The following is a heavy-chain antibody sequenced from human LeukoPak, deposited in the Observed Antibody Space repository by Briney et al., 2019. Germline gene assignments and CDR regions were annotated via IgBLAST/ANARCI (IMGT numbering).Heavy chain of an antibody. CDR2: IYPDDSTI. D-gene: IGHD5-12*01. V-gene: IGHV5-51*01. CDR1: GYRFSTSW. CDR3: ARLTTGYSKIDC. Sequence: GESLKISCKGSGYRFSTSWIGWVRQLPGKGLEWMVMIYPDDSTIGNDTPFQGQVTISDAKSITPAFLHWTGLKASASAFYCGARLTTGYSKIDCWGQGTLVTVSS. J-gene: IGHJ4*02.